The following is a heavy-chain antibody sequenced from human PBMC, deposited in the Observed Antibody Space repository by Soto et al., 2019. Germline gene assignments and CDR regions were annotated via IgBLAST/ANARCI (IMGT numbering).Heavy chain of an antibody. CDR3: AKTRGRLVYDILTGYYVGPYYYYGMDV. V-gene: IGHV3-30*18. Sequence: GGSLRLSCAASGFTFSSYGMHWVRQAPGKGLEWVAVIPYDGSNKYYADSVKGRFTISRDNSKNTLYLQMNSLRAEDTAVYYCAKTRGRLVYDILTGYYVGPYYYYGMDVWGQWTTVTVSS. D-gene: IGHD3-9*01. CDR1: GFTFSSYG. J-gene: IGHJ6*02. CDR2: IPYDGSNK.